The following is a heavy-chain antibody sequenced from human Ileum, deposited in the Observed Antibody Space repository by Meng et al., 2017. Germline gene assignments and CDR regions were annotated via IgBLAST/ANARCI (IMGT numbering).Heavy chain of an antibody. CDR3: ARGCNNINCYFRN. CDR2: IGSTT. J-gene: IGHJ4*02. CDR1: GFSFSHYA. V-gene: IGHV3-23*01. D-gene: IGHD2-21*01. Sequence: EVRRLESGGGWVQPGGSRRLSCAASGFSFSHYAMDWVRQAPGKGLEWISTIGSTTYYADSVKGRFTVSRDTSKNTLYLQMNSLRAEDAAVYYCARGCNNINCYFRNWGQGTLVTVSS.